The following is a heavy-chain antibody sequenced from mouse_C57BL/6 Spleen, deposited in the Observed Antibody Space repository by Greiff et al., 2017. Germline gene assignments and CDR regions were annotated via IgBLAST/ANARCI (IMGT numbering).Heavy chain of an antibody. CDR3: GRSSNYVYAMDY. J-gene: IGHJ4*01. D-gene: IGHD2-5*01. CDR1: GYTFTSYT. CDR2: INPSSGYT. V-gene: IGHV1-4*01. Sequence: VQLQQSGAELVRPGASVKMSCKASGYTFTSYTMHWVKQRPGQGLEWIGYINPSSGYTKYNQKFKDKATLTADKSSSTAYMQLSSLTSEDSAVYYCGRSSNYVYAMDYWGQGTSVTVSS.